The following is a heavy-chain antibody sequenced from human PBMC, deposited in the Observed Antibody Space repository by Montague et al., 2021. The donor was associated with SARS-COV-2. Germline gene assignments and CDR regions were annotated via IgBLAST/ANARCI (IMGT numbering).Heavy chain of an antibody. CDR1: GASITSTNW. D-gene: IGHD4-11*01. CDR3: AGKVLTVPADY. J-gene: IGHJ4*02. Sequence: SETLSLTCAVSGASITSTNWWSLVRQPPGKGLEWIGEISYGGIATXNPSLKSRATISMDRSRNLFSLKLSAVTAADTAIYYCAGKVLTVPADYWGQGTLVTVS. V-gene: IGHV4-4*02. CDR2: ISYGGIA.